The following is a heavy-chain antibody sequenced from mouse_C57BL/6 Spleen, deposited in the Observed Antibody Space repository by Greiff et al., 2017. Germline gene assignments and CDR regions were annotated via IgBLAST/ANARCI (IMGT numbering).Heavy chain of an antibody. Sequence: EVQLQESGPGLVKPSQSLSLTCSVTGYSITSGYYWNWIRQFPGNKLEWMGYISYDGSNNYNPSLKNRISITRDTSKNQFFLKLNSVTTEDTATYYCARMGDYDYYAMDYWGQGTSVTVSS. CDR2: ISYDGSN. J-gene: IGHJ4*01. D-gene: IGHD2-4*01. CDR1: GYSITSGYY. CDR3: ARMGDYDYYAMDY. V-gene: IGHV3-6*01.